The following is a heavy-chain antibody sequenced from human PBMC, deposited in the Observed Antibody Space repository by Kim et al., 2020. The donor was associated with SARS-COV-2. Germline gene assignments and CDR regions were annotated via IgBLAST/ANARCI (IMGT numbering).Heavy chain of an antibody. V-gene: IGHV3-21*01. J-gene: IGHJ4*02. CDR3: ARGYCSGGSCYPQDY. D-gene: IGHD2-15*01. Sequence: DSVKGRFTISRDNAKNSLYLQMNSLRAEDTAVYYCARGYCSGGSCYPQDYWGQGTLVTVSS.